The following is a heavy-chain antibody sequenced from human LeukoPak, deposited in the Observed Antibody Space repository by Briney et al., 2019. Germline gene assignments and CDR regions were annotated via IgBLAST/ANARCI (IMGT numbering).Heavy chain of an antibody. D-gene: IGHD3-10*01. CDR1: GGSISSYY. CDR3: ARHKGVARDYYFDY. J-gene: IGHJ4*02. CDR2: IYYSGST. V-gene: IGHV4-59*08. Sequence: SETLSLTCTVSGGSISSYYWSWIRQPPGKGLEWIGYIYYSGSTNYNPSLKSRVTISVDTSKNQFSLKLSSVTAADTAVYYCARHKGVARDYYFDYWGQGTLVTVSS.